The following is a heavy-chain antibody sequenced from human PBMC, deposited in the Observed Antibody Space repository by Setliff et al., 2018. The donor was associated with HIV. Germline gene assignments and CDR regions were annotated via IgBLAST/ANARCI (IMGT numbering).Heavy chain of an antibody. CDR2: IFHTGNT. D-gene: IGHD4-17*01. Sequence: SETLSLTCTVSGGSISSFSYYWGWIRQPPGKGPEWIGSIFHTGNTYYNPSLKSRVTISVDTSKNQFSLRLTSVTAADTAVYYCARVRDYGGNFFDYWGQGTLVTVSS. CDR3: ARVRDYGGNFFDY. J-gene: IGHJ4*02. CDR1: GGSISSFSYY. V-gene: IGHV4-39*07.